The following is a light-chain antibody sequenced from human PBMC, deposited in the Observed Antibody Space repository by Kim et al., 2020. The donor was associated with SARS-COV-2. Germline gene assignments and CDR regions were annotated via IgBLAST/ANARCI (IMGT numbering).Light chain of an antibody. CDR3: QQSDSTPPA. V-gene: IGKV1-39*01. CDR1: NGISRF. J-gene: IGKJ4*01. CDR2: AAA. Sequence: ESLGDRLRFSWRASNGISRFFYLYQQKPWTAPEVLIYAAASLYSGVPAWFCGGGSGTDVTLTISSLRPEDFASCYCQQSDSTPPAFGGGTKVYI.